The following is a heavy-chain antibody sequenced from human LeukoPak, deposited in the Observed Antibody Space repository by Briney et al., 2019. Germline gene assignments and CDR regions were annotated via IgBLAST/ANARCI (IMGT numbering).Heavy chain of an antibody. CDR2: ISYDGSNK. CDR1: GFTFSSYA. CDR3: ARVGTTGIDFDY. V-gene: IGHV3-30-3*01. D-gene: IGHD1-1*01. Sequence: PGRSLRLSCAASGFTFSSYAMHWVRQAPGKGLEWVAVISYDGSNKYYADSVKGRFTISRDNAKNSLCLQMNSLRDEDTAVYYCARVGTTGIDFDYWGQGTLVTVSS. J-gene: IGHJ4*02.